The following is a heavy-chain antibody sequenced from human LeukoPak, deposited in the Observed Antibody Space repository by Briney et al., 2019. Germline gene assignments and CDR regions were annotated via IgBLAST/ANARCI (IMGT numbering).Heavy chain of an antibody. J-gene: IGHJ4*02. CDR1: GGSISSYY. CDR2: IYTSGST. CDR3: ARDEAKGIAAAGTKFDY. V-gene: IGHV4-4*07. Sequence: SETLSLTCTVSGGSISSYYWSWIRQPAGKGLEWIGRIYTSGSTNYNPSLKSRVTMSVDTSKNQFSLKLSSVTAADTAVYYCARDEAKGIAAAGTKFDYWGQGTLATVSS. D-gene: IGHD6-13*01.